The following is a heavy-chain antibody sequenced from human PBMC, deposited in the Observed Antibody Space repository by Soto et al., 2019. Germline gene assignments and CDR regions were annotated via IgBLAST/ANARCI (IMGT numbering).Heavy chain of an antibody. CDR1: GFTFSSYG. CDR3: ASDHSGSYFFDY. J-gene: IGHJ4*02. CDR2: IWYDGSNK. V-gene: IGHV3-33*01. D-gene: IGHD1-26*01. Sequence: QVQLVESGGGVVQPGRSLRLSCAASGFTFSSYGMHWVRQAPGKGLEWVAVIWYDGSNKYYADSVKGRFTISRDNSKNTLYLQMNSLRAEDTAVYYCASDHSGSYFFDYWGQGTLVTVSS.